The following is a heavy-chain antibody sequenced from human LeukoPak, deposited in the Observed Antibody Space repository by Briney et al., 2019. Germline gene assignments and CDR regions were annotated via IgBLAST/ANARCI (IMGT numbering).Heavy chain of an antibody. CDR3: ARGQGGYSYGLGY. Sequence: PSETLSLTCTVSGGSISSSSHYWGWIRQPPGKGLEWIGSIYYSGSTYYNPSLKSRVTISVDTSKNQFSLKLSSVTAADTAVYYCARGQGGYSYGLGYWGQGTLVTVSS. CDR1: GGSISSSSHY. CDR2: IYYSGST. J-gene: IGHJ4*02. V-gene: IGHV4-39*07. D-gene: IGHD5-18*01.